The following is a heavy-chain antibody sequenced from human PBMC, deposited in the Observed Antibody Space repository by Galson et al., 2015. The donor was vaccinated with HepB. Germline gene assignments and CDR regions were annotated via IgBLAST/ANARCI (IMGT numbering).Heavy chain of an antibody. CDR2: IRSKAYGGTT. CDR1: GFTFGDYA. V-gene: IGHV3-49*03. CDR3: SRASITMIVVSGFDI. Sequence: SLRLSCAASGFTFGDYAMSWFRQAPGKGLEWVGFIRSKAYGGTTEYAASVRGRFTISTDDSKITAYLQMNSLKTEDTAVYYCSRASITMIVVSGFDIWGQGTMVTVSS. J-gene: IGHJ3*02. D-gene: IGHD3-22*01.